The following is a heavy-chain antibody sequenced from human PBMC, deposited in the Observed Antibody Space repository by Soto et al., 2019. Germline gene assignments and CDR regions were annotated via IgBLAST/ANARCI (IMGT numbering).Heavy chain of an antibody. Sequence: QVQLQESGPGLVKPSQTLSLTCTVSGGSISSGDYHWSWIRQHPGKGLEWIGYIYYSGSTYYNPSLKSRVIISVDTSKNQFSLKLSSVTAADTAVYYCARGFSYDSSGYYFFDYWGQGTLVTVSS. J-gene: IGHJ4*02. D-gene: IGHD3-22*01. CDR2: IYYSGST. CDR1: GGSISSGDYH. V-gene: IGHV4-31*03. CDR3: ARGFSYDSSGYYFFDY.